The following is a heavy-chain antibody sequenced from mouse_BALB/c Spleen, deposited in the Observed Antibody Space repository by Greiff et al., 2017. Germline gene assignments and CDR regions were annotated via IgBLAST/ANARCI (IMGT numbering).Heavy chain of an antibody. CDR1: GYSITSDYA. J-gene: IGHJ3*01. CDR3: ARGGTMTRFAY. Sequence: EVKLVESGPGLVKPSQSLSLTCTVTGYSITSDYAWNWIRQFPGNKLEWMGYISYSGSTSYNPSLKSRISITRDTSKNQFFLQLNSVTTEDTATYYCARGGTMTRFAYWGQGTLVTVSA. CDR2: ISYSGST. D-gene: IGHD2-4*01. V-gene: IGHV3-2*02.